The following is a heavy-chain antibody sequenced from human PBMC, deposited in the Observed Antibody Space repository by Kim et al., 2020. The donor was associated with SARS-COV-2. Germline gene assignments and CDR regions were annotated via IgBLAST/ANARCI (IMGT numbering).Heavy chain of an antibody. CDR2: IYSGGST. J-gene: IGHJ4*02. Sequence: SETLSLTCTVSSGSISSSSYYWAWIRQAPGKGLEWIGSIYSGGSTYYNLSLKSRITISVDTSQNQFFLRLASVTAADTAVYYCARPNGNNYVSLFDYWGQGTLVTVSS. CDR3: ARPNGNNYVSLFDY. V-gene: IGHV4-39*01. D-gene: IGHD3-16*01. CDR1: SGSISSSSYY.